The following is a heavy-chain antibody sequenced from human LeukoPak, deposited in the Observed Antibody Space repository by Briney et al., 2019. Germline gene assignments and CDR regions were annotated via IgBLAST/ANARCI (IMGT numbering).Heavy chain of an antibody. Sequence: GASVKVSCXASGGTFSSYAISWVRQAPGQGLEWMGGIIPIFGTANYAQKFQGRVTITTDESTSTAYMELSSLRSEDTAVYYCARVSIAAAGTLDYWGQGTLVTVSS. CDR3: ARVSIAAAGTLDY. V-gene: IGHV1-69*05. CDR1: GGTFSSYA. J-gene: IGHJ4*02. CDR2: IIPIFGTA. D-gene: IGHD6-13*01.